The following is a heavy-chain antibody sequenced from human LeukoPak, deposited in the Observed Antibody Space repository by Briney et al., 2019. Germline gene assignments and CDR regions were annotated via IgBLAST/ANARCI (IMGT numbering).Heavy chain of an antibody. J-gene: IGHJ4*02. D-gene: IGHD2-15*01. V-gene: IGHV4-39*07. CDR3: ARDLANCSGGSCYSNY. Sequence: SETLSLTCTVSGGSISSSSYYWGWIRQPPGKGLEWIGSIYYSGSTYYNPSLKSRVTISVDTSKNQFSLKLSSVTAADTAVYYCARDLANCSGGSCYSNYWGQGTLVTVSS. CDR1: GGSISSSSYY. CDR2: IYYSGST.